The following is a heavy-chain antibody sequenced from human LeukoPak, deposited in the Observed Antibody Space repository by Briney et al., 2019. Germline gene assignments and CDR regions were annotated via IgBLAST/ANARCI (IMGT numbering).Heavy chain of an antibody. J-gene: IGHJ4*02. CDR2: IIPILGIA. CDR1: GGTFSSYA. CDR3: ARARQYGDSDY. Sequence: SVKVPCKASGGTFSSYAISWVRQAPGQGLEWMGRIIPILGIANYAQKFQGRVTITADKSTRTAYMELSSLRSEDTAVYYCARARQYGDSDYWGQGTLVTVSS. D-gene: IGHD4-17*01. V-gene: IGHV1-69*04.